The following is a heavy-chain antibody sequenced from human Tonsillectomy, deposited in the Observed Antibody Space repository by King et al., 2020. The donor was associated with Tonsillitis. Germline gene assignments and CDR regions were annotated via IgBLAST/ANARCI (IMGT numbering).Heavy chain of an antibody. V-gene: IGHV3-30*02. CDR1: GFTFSSYG. CDR2: IRYDGSNK. D-gene: IGHD3-9*01. CDR3: AKDQYPGYDIFFYNMDV. J-gene: IGHJ6*02. Sequence: VQLVESGGGVVQPGRSLRLSCAASGFTFSSYGMHWVRQAPGKGLEWVAFIRYDGSNKYYADSVKGRFTISRDNSKNTLYLQMNSLRAEDTAVYYCAKDQYPGYDIFFYNMDVWGPGTTVTVSS.